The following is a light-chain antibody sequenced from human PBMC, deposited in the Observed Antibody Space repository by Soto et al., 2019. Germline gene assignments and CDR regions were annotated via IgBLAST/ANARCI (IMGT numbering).Light chain of an antibody. CDR2: SNN. CDR1: SSNIGSNT. Sequence: QSVLTQPPSASGTPGQRVTISCSGSSSNIGSNTVNWYQQLPGTAPKLLIYSNNQRPSGVPDRFSGSKSGTSASLAISGLKSEDEADYYCAAWDDSLNGYGVFGGGTKLPVL. V-gene: IGLV1-44*01. CDR3: AAWDDSLNGYGV. J-gene: IGLJ3*02.